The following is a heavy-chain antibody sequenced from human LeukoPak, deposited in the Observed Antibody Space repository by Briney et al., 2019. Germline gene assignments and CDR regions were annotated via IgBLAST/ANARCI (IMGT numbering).Heavy chain of an antibody. J-gene: IGHJ6*02. V-gene: IGHV3-48*01. CDR2: ITGSNDTI. CDR1: GFTFRSYS. D-gene: IGHD5-18*01. CDR3: AKIYSTISAMDV. Sequence: PGGSLGLSCAASGFTFRSYSLNWVRQAPGKGLEWISYITGSNDTIHYAGSVKGRFTISRDNAKNSLFLQMNSLRAEDTAVYYCAKIYSTISAMDVWGQGTTVTVSS.